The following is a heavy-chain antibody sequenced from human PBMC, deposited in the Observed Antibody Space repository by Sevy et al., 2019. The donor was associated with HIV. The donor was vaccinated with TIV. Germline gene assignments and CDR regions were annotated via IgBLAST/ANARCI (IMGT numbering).Heavy chain of an antibody. Sequence: GGSLRLSCAASGFTFNYYGVHWVRQAPGKGLEWVAFIGFDGSDKNYADSVKGRFTISRDNSKNTLYLQMTSLRAEDTAVYYCAKEGFGYNYDSSGNLDYWGQGTLVTVSS. V-gene: IGHV3-30*02. D-gene: IGHD3-22*01. CDR3: AKEGFGYNYDSSGNLDY. CDR1: GFTFNYYG. J-gene: IGHJ4*02. CDR2: IGFDGSDK.